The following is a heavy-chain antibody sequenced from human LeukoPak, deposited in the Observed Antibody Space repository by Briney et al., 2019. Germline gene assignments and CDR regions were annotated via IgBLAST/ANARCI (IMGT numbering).Heavy chain of an antibody. Sequence: PGGSLRLSCAASGFTFSSYGMHWVRQGPGEGREWVAVIWYDGSNKYHADSLKGRFTISRDNSKTTLYLQMNSLRAEDTAVYYCARIDSSSWYDAFDIWGQGTMVTVSS. D-gene: IGHD6-13*01. CDR3: ARIDSSSWYDAFDI. CDR2: IWYDGSNK. V-gene: IGHV3-33*01. J-gene: IGHJ3*02. CDR1: GFTFSSYG.